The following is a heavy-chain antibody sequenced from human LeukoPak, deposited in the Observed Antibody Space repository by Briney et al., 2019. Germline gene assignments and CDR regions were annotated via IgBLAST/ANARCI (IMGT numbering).Heavy chain of an antibody. CDR3: AGISAEQGSDY. CDR2: MNPNSGNT. CDR1: GYTFTSYD. Sequence: ASVKVSRKASGYTFTSYDINWVRQATGQGLEWMGWMNPNSGNTGYAQKFQGRVTMTRNTSISTAYMELSSLRSEDTAVYYCAGISAEQGSDYWGQGTLVIASS. J-gene: IGHJ4*02. V-gene: IGHV1-8*01. D-gene: IGHD6-13*01.